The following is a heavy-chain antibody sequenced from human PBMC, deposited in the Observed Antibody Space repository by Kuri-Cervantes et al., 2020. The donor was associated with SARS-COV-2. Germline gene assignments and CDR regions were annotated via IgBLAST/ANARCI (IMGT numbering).Heavy chain of an antibody. CDR3: VRDGDHWNFDY. CDR2: ITSSGSYI. Sequence: GESLKISCAASGFTFSSYTLNWVRQAPGKGLEWLSSITSSGSYIHYADSVKGRFTLSRDNAKNMLFLQMNSLRAEDTAVYYCVRDGDHWNFDYWGQGTLVTVSS. J-gene: IGHJ4*02. CDR1: GFTFSSYT. V-gene: IGHV3-21*01. D-gene: IGHD1-1*01.